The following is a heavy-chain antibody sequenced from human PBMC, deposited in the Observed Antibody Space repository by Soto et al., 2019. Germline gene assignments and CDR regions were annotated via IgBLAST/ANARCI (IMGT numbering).Heavy chain of an antibody. Sequence: EVQLVESGGGLVQPGRSLRLSCAASGFSFDDYAMHWVRQAPGKGLEWVSGISWNSGTIYYADSLKGRFTISRDNAKNSLYLQMNSLRAEDTAFYYCAKDMRGGSSSSRYFYGMDVWGQGTTVTASS. CDR2: ISWNSGTI. CDR3: AKDMRGGSSSSRYFYGMDV. J-gene: IGHJ6*02. D-gene: IGHD6-13*01. CDR1: GFSFDDYA. V-gene: IGHV3-9*01.